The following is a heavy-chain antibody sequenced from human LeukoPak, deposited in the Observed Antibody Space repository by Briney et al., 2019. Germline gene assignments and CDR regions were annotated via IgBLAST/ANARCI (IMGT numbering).Heavy chain of an antibody. CDR3: AKDSDPVYGSGSPGY. V-gene: IGHV3-30-3*01. J-gene: IGHJ4*02. D-gene: IGHD3-10*01. CDR1: GFTFSSYA. CDR2: ISYDGSNK. Sequence: PGRSLRLSCAASGFTFSSYAMHWVRQAPGKGLEWVAVISYDGSNKYYADSVKGRFTISRDNSKNTLYLQVNSLRAEDTALYYCAKDSDPVYGSGSPGYWGQGTLVTVSS.